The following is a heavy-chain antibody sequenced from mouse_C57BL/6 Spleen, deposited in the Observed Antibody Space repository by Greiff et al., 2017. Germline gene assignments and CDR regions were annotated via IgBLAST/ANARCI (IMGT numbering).Heavy chain of an antibody. CDR2: INPSNGGT. J-gene: IGHJ4*01. D-gene: IGHD1-1*01. Sequence: QVQLKQPGTELVKPGASVKLSCKASGYTFTSYWMHWVKQRPGQGLEWIGNINPSNGGTNYNEKFKSKATLTVDKSSSTAYMQLSSLTSEDSAVYYCARSLITTVVGYYYAMDYWGQGTSVTVSS. CDR3: ARSLITTVVGYYYAMDY. CDR1: GYTFTSYW. V-gene: IGHV1-53*01.